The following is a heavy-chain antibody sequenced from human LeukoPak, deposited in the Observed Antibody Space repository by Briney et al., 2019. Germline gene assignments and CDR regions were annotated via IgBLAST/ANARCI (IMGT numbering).Heavy chain of an antibody. CDR3: ARRRLRYHPGFDP. J-gene: IGHJ5*02. CDR1: GGSFTAFF. V-gene: IGHV4-34*01. Sequence: PSETLSLTCAVYGGSFTAFFWSWIRQSPEKGLEWVGAISHNGSTSYSPSFKSRVTITGDASTNPFSLHVKSVSAADTAVYYCARRRLRYHPGFDPWGQGTLVTVSS. D-gene: IGHD3-9*01. CDR2: ISHNGST.